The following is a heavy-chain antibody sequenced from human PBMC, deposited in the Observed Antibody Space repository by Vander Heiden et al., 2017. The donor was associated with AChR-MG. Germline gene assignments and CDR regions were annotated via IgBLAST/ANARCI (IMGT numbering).Heavy chain of an antibody. D-gene: IGHD4-17*01. CDR2: ISSSSSYI. CDR3: ARNQAVTPISYYYGMDV. CDR1: GFTFSSYS. V-gene: IGHV3-21*01. J-gene: IGHJ6*02. Sequence: EVQLVESGGGLVKPGGSLRLSCAASGFTFSSYSMNRVRRAAGRGLEWVVSISSSSSYIYYADSVKGRVTISRDNAKNSLYLQMNSLRAEDTAVYYCARNQAVTPISYYYGMDVWGQGTTVTVSS.